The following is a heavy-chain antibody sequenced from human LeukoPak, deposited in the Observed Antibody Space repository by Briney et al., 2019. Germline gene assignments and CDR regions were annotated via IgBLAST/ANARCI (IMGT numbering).Heavy chain of an antibody. CDR1: GFTFSTFA. D-gene: IGHD2-8*02. V-gene: IGHV3-23*01. CDR2: IFPSGGEI. Sequence: PGGSLRLSCAASGFTFSTFAMIWVRQPPGKGLEWVSSIFPSGGEIHYADSVRGRFTISRDNSKSNLSLQMNSLRAEDTAIYYCATYRQVLLPFESWGQGTLVTVSS. J-gene: IGHJ4*02. CDR3: ATYRQVLLPFES.